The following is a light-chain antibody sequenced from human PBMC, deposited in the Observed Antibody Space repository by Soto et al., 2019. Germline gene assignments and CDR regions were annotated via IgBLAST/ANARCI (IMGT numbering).Light chain of an antibody. J-gene: IGKJ4*01. CDR3: RQSYRTPLT. V-gene: IGKV1-39*01. CDR2: AAS. Sequence: DIQMTQSPSSLSASVGDRVTITCRASQSISSYLNWYQQKPGKAPKLLIHAASSLQSGVPSRFSGSGSGTDFTLTSSSLQPEDFATYYCRQSYRTPLTFGGGTKVEIK. CDR1: QSISSY.